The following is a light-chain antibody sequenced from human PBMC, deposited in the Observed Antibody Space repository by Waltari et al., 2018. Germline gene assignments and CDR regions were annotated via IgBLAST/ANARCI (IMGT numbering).Light chain of an antibody. CDR2: AAS. J-gene: IGKJ5*01. CDR1: QRISSY. Sequence: DIQMTQSPSSLSASVGDRVTITCRASQRISSYLNWYQRRPGKAPNLLIYAASSLQSGVPSRFSGSGSGTDFTLTISSLQPADFATYYCQQNYSPPTFGQGTRLEIK. CDR3: QQNYSPPT. V-gene: IGKV1-39*01.